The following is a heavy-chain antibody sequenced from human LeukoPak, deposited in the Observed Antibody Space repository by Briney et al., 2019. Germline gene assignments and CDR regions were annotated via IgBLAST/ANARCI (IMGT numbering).Heavy chain of an antibody. CDR3: ARLVGLSTTASY. V-gene: IGHV1-2*02. CDR2: INPTSGGT. D-gene: IGHD5/OR15-5a*01. J-gene: IGHJ4*02. Sequence: ASVKVSCKASGYTFIGYYLHWVRQAPGQGLEWMGWINPTSGGTNYAQKFQDRVTMTRDTSINTAYMELSRLTSDDTAVYYCARLVGLSTTASYWGQETLVIVSS. CDR1: GYTFIGYY.